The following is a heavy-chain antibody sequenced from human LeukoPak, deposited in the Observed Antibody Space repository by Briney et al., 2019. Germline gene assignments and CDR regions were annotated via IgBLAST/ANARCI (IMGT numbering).Heavy chain of an antibody. V-gene: IGHV1-69*05. CDR1: GGTFSSCA. CDR3: ARSGALRSCDWLL. D-gene: IGHD3-9*01. CDR2: IIPIFGTA. J-gene: IGHJ4*02. Sequence: GASVKVSCKASGGTFSSCAISWVRQAPGQGREWMGRIIPIFGTANYAQKFQGRVTITTDESTSTAYMELSSLRSEDTAVYYCARSGALRSCDWLLWCQGTLVTVSS.